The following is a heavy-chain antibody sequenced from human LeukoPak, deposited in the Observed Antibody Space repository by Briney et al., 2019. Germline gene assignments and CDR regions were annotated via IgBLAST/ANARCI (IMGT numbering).Heavy chain of an antibody. CDR1: GGSFSGYY. CDR3: ARRRYSSSSGDDY. Sequence: SETPSLTCAVYGGSFSGYYWSWIRQPPGKGLEWIGEINHSGSTNYNPSLKSRVTISVDTSKNQFSLKPSSVTAADTAVYYCARRRYSSSSGDDYWGQGTLVTVSS. V-gene: IGHV4-34*01. D-gene: IGHD6-6*01. J-gene: IGHJ4*02. CDR2: INHSGST.